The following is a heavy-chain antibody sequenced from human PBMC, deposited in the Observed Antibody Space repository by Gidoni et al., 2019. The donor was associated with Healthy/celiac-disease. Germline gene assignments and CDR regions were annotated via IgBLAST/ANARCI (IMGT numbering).Heavy chain of an antibody. CDR2: ISSSSSYI. D-gene: IGHD2-2*02. CDR1: GFTFSSYS. CDR3: AREFEEYQLLYVTVAFDI. Sequence: EVQLVESGGGLVKPGGSLRLSCAASGFTFSSYSMNWVRQAPGTGLEWVSSISSSSSYIYYADSVKGRFTISRDNAKNSLYLQMNSLRAEDTAVYYCAREFEEYQLLYVTVAFDIWGQGTMVTVSS. V-gene: IGHV3-21*01. J-gene: IGHJ3*02.